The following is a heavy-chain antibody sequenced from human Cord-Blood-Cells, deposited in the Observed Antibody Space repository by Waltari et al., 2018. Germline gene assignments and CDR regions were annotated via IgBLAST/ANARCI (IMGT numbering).Heavy chain of an antibody. CDR2: MNPNSGNT. CDR1: GYTFTSYD. D-gene: IGHD7-27*01. Sequence: QVQLVQSGAEVKKPGASVKVSCKASGYTFTSYDINWVRQATGKGLEWLGWMNPNSGNTGYAQKFQGRVTMTRNTSISTAYMELSSLRSEDTAVYYCARAYNWGKGRSRAFDLWGRGTLVTVSS. CDR3: ARAYNWGKGRSRAFDL. V-gene: IGHV1-8*01. J-gene: IGHJ2*01.